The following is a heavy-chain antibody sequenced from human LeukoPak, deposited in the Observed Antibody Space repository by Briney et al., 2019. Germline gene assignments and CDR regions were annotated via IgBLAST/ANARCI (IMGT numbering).Heavy chain of an antibody. CDR2: IRDKANNFAT. CDR3: ARLSGVPGGTFDY. CDR1: GFTFGDSP. D-gene: IGHD3-9*01. J-gene: IGHJ4*02. V-gene: IGHV3-73*01. Sequence: GGSLRRSCAASGFTFGDSPVHWVRQASGKGLEWVGRIRDKANNFATEYVASVKGRFTFSRDDSKNTAYLQMNSLRTEDSAVYYCARLSGVPGGTFDYWGQGALVSVSS.